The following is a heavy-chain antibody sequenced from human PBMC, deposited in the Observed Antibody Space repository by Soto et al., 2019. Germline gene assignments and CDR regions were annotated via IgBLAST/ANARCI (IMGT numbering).Heavy chain of an antibody. D-gene: IGHD6-13*01. V-gene: IGHV3-23*01. Sequence: EVQLLESGGGLVQPGGSLRLSCAASGFTFSNYAVTWVRQAPGKGLEWVSTISGSGGSTYYADSVKGLFTISRDNSKNTLYLQMNSLRAEDTAVYYCAKDQGSSWYEIDYWGQGTLVTASS. CDR1: GFTFSNYA. CDR2: ISGSGGST. CDR3: AKDQGSSWYEIDY. J-gene: IGHJ4*02.